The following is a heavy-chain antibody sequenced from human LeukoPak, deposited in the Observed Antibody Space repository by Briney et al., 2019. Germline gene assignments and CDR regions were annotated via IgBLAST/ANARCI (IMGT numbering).Heavy chain of an antibody. CDR3: ARGRSGYGPFDAFDI. Sequence: GGSLRLSCAASGFTVSRNYMSWVRQAPGEGLEWVSAISGSGANTYCADSVKGRFAASRDNSKDTLYLQMRSLRAEDTAAYYCARGRSGYGPFDAFDIWGHGTWVTVAS. J-gene: IGHJ3*02. D-gene: IGHD3-22*01. CDR1: GFTVSRNY. CDR2: ISGSGANT. V-gene: IGHV3-23*01.